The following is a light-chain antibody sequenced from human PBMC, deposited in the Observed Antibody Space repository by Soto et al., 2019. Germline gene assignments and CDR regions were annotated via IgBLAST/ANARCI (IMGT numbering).Light chain of an antibody. J-gene: IGKJ5*01. V-gene: IGKV1-39*01. CDR3: QQSYSTPPIT. CDR1: QRISDY. CDR2: AAS. Sequence: DIQMTQSPSSLSASVGDRVNITCRASQRISDYLNWYQQKPGKAPKLLIYAASSLQSGVPSRFSGSGSGTDFTLTISNLQPEDFATYYCQQSYSTPPITFGQGTRLDIK.